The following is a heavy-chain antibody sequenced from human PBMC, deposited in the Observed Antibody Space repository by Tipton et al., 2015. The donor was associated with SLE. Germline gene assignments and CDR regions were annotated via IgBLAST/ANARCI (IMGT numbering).Heavy chain of an antibody. V-gene: IGHV3-48*03. CDR3: ARRAVTGSRDWYFDL. CDR2: ISIRGRTI. J-gene: IGHJ2*01. Sequence: SGFTFSNYEMNWVRQAPGKGLEWLSYISIRGRTIYYADSVKGRFTISRDNAKNSVYLQMDSLRAEDTAFYYCARRAVTGSRDWYFDLWGRGTLVTVSS. CDR1: GFTFSNYE. D-gene: IGHD6-19*01.